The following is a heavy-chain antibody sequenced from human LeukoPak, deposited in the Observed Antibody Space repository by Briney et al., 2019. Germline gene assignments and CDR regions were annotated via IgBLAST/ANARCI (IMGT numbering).Heavy chain of an antibody. CDR3: AREPRYCGGGSCLSAFDY. CDR1: GYTFTSYG. V-gene: IGHV1-18*01. J-gene: IGHJ4*02. D-gene: IGHD2-15*01. Sequence: ASVKVSCKASGYTFTSYGISWVRQAPGQALEWMGWISAYNGNTNYAQKLQGRVTMTTDTSTSTAYMELRSLRSDDTAVYYCAREPRYCGGGSCLSAFDYWGQGTLVTVSS. CDR2: ISAYNGNT.